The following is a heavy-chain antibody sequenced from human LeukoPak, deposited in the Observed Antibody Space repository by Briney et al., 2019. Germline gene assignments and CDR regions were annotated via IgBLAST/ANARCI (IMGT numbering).Heavy chain of an antibody. V-gene: IGHV1-8*01. CDR3: ARGPQWRGDYYYIDV. D-gene: IGHD6-19*01. CDR1: GYTFTNFD. Sequence: ASVKVSCKASGYTFTNFDIIWVRQATGQGLEWMGWMNPNSGNTGYAQKFQGRVTMTMNTSITTAYMELSSLISEDTAVYYCARGPQWRGDYYYIDVWGRGTTVTVSS. CDR2: MNPNSGNT. J-gene: IGHJ6*03.